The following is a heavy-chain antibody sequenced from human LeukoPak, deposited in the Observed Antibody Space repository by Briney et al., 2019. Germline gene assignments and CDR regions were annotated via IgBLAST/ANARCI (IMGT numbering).Heavy chain of an antibody. CDR3: ARAGGGYNFKLLRAFDI. CDR1: GYTLTGYY. CDR2: INPNSGGT. J-gene: IGHJ3*02. V-gene: IGHV1-2*02. Sequence: ASVKVSCKASGYTLTGYYMHWVRQAPGQGLEWMGWINPNSGGTNYAQKFQGRVTMTRDTSISTAYMELSRLRSDDTAVYYCARAGGGYNFKLLRAFDIWGQGTMFTVSS. D-gene: IGHD5-12*01.